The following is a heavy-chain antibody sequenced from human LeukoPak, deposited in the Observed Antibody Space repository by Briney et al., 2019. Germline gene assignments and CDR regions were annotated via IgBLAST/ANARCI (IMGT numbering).Heavy chain of an antibody. V-gene: IGHV3-74*01. CDR3: GRGMRDYYGLDY. CDR1: GFMFSSFW. J-gene: IGHJ4*02. CDR2: TNSDGSTT. D-gene: IGHD3-10*01. Sequence: PGGSLRLSCAASGFMFSSFWMHWVRQVPGKGLVWVSHTNSDGSTTDFADSVRGRFTISRDNAKNTLYLQMNRLTVEDTAVYYCGRGMRDYYGLDYWGQGILVTVSS.